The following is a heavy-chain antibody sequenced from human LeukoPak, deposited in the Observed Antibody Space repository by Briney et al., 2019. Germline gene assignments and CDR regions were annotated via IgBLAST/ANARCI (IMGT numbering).Heavy chain of an antibody. CDR2: ISSSSSYI. J-gene: IGHJ4*02. D-gene: IGHD2-15*01. CDR3: ARDKVVAAKASDY. V-gene: IGHV3-21*01. CDR1: GFTFSSYS. Sequence: PGGSLRLSCAASGFTFSSYSMNWVRQAPGKGLEWVSSISSSSSYIYYADPVKGRFTISRDNAKNSLYLQMNSLRAEDTAVYYCARDKVVAAKASDYWGQGTLVTVSS.